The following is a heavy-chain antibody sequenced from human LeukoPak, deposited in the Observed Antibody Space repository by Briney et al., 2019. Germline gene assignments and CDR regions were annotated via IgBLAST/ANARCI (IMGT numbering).Heavy chain of an antibody. D-gene: IGHD3-3*01. CDR2: ISAYNGNT. CDR3: ARAIFGVVIAYYYYGMDV. J-gene: IGHJ6*02. V-gene: IGHV1-18*01. Sequence: GASVKVSCKASGYTFTSYGISWVRQAPGQGLEWMGWISAYNGNTNYAQKLQGRVTMTTDTSTSTAYMELRSLRSEDTAVYYCARAIFGVVIAYYYYGMDVWGQGTTVTVSS. CDR1: GYTFTSYG.